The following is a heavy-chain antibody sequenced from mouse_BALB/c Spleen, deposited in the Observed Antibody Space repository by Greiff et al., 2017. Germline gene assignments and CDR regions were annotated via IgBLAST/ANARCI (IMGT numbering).Heavy chain of an antibody. Sequence: EVKLVESGGGLVKPGGSLKLSCAASGFTFSDYYMYWVRQTPEKRLEWVATISDGGSYTYYPDSVKGRFTISRDNAKNNLYLQMSSLKSEDTAMYYCARGAGGYAMDYWGQGTSVTVSS. CDR3: ARGAGGYAMDY. CDR2: ISDGGSYT. J-gene: IGHJ4*01. CDR1: GFTFSDYY. V-gene: IGHV5-4*02.